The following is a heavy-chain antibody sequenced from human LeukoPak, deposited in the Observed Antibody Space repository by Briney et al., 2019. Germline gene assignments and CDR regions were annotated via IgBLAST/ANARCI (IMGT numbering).Heavy chain of an antibody. CDR1: GDSISSNY. D-gene: IGHD6-19*01. Sequence: PSETLSLTCTASGDSISSNYWSWIRQPPGKGLEWIGYVYYSGTTNYNPSLKSRVTISVDTSKNQFSLKLSSVTAADTAVYYCARTNQWLVQDYWGQGTLVTVSS. V-gene: IGHV4-59*08. CDR3: ARTNQWLVQDY. J-gene: IGHJ4*02. CDR2: VYYSGTT.